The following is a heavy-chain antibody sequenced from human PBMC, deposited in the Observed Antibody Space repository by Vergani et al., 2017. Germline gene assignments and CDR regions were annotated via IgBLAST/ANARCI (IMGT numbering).Heavy chain of an antibody. CDR1: GFTFSSYG. CDR2: IWYDGSNK. V-gene: IGHV3-33*06. CDR3: ANPEGVIPAAGGWFDP. D-gene: IGHD2-2*01. Sequence: QVQLVESGGGVVQPGRSLRLSCAASGFTFSSYGMHWVRQAPGKGLEWVAVIWYDGSNKYYADSVKGRFTISRDNSKNTLYLQMNSLRAEDTAVYYCANPEGVIPAAGGWFDPWGQGTLVTVSS. J-gene: IGHJ5*02.